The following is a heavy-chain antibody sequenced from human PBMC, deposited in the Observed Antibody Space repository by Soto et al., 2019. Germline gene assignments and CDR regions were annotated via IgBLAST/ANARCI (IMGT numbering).Heavy chain of an antibody. V-gene: IGHV1-18*01. Sequence: ASVKVSCKASGYTFTSYVISWVRQAPGQGLEWMGWISAYNGNTNYAQKLQGRVTMTTDTSTSTAYMELRSLRSDDTAVYYCARGAYYDFWSGYTNVNWFDPWGQGTLVTVSS. CDR1: GYTFTSYV. J-gene: IGHJ5*02. CDR2: ISAYNGNT. CDR3: ARGAYYDFWSGYTNVNWFDP. D-gene: IGHD3-3*01.